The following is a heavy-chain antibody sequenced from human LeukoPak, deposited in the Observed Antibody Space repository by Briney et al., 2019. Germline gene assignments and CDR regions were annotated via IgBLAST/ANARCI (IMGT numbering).Heavy chain of an antibody. CDR2: MSSDSNHI. Sequence: GGSLRLSCAASGFSFEDYGMHWVRHVPGKGLEWVSGMSSDSNHIDYADSVKGRFTISRDNANNYLYLQMNSLRPEDTGLYYCVRSRVRGDPFDPWGQGTLVTVSS. D-gene: IGHD3-10*01. CDR3: VRSRVRGDPFDP. V-gene: IGHV3-9*01. CDR1: GFSFEDYG. J-gene: IGHJ5*02.